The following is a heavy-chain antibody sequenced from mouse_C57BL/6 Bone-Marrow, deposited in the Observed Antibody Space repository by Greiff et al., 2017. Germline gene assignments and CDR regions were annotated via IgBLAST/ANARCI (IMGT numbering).Heavy chain of an antibody. D-gene: IGHD2-4*01. V-gene: IGHV1-26*01. Sequence: VQLQQSGPELVKPGASVKISCKASGYTFTDYYMNWVKQSHGKSLEWIGDINPNNGGTSYNQKFKGKATLTVDKSSSTAYMELRSLTSEDSAVYYCARWGDYEYYYAMDYWGQGTSVTVSS. CDR2: INPNNGGT. J-gene: IGHJ4*01. CDR3: ARWGDYEYYYAMDY. CDR1: GYTFTDYY.